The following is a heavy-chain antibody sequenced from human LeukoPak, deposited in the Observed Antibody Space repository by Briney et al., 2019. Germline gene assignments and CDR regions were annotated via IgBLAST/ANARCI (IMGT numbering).Heavy chain of an antibody. J-gene: IGHJ4*02. V-gene: IGHV4-39*07. CDR3: AREGTSRFFDY. Sequence: PSETLSLTCSVSGGSISSSGYYWGWIRQPPGKGLEWIGYVFHSGGTYYNPSLKSRVTISVDTSKNQISLKLSSVTAADTAVYYCAREGTSRFFDYWGQGTLVTVSS. CDR2: VFHSGGT. CDR1: GGSISSSGYY. D-gene: IGHD1/OR15-1a*01.